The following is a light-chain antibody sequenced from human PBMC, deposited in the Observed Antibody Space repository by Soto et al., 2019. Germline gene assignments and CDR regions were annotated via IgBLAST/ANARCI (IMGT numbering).Light chain of an antibody. J-gene: IGLJ2*01. V-gene: IGLV2-14*01. CDR2: DVS. CDR3: SSYTSSSTVV. CDR1: SSDVGGYNY. Sequence: QSALTQPASVSGSPGQSITISFTGTSSDVGGYNYVSWYQQHPGKAPKLMIYDVSNRPSGVSNRFSGSKSGNTASLPISGLQAEDEADYYCSSYTSSSTVVFGGGTKLTVL.